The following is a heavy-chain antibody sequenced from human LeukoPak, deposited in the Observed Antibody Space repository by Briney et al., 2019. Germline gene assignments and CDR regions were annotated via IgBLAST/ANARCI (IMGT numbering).Heavy chain of an antibody. CDR1: GVTLSNYA. Sequence: GGSLRLSCVASGVTLSNYAMSWARQAPGKGLEWVSGISSSGSGGNTYYADSVKGRFTISRDNSKNTLYLQMNSLRAEDTAVYYCARDPLRSYYFDYWGQGTLVTVSS. CDR2: ISSSGSGGNT. J-gene: IGHJ4*02. CDR3: ARDPLRSYYFDY. V-gene: IGHV3-23*01.